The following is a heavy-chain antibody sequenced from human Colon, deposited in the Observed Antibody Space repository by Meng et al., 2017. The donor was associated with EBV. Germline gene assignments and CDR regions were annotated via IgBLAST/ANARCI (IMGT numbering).Heavy chain of an antibody. J-gene: IGHJ4*02. V-gene: IGHV4-39*01. CDR1: GGSISSNGYY. CDR2: IYHSGST. D-gene: IGHD3-10*01. CDR3: ARRRGGSGRDC. Sequence: QLHLPESGPGLVKPSETLSLTCTVSGGSISSNGYYWDWVRQPPGKGLEWIGAIYHSGSTSYNPSLQSRVTMFVDTSKNQFSLMLTSVTATDTAVYYCARRRGGSGRDCWGQGTLVTVSS.